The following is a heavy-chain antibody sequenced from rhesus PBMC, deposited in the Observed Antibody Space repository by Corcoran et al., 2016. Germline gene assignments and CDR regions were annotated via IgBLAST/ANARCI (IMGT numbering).Heavy chain of an antibody. CDR1: GGSVSSGHL. CDR2: IRGSSAAT. V-gene: IGHV4-65*01. CDR3: ARGSTVDY. J-gene: IGHJ4*01. Sequence: QVQLQESGPGLVKPSETLSLTCAVSGGSVSSGHLWNWIRQPPGKGLEWIGYIRGSSAATYYNPSLTCPVTFSRATSTNHFSPRLNSVTAADTAVYYCARGSTVDYLGPGVLVTVSS.